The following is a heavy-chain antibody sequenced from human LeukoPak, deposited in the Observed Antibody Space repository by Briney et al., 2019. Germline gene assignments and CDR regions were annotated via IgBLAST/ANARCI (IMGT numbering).Heavy chain of an antibody. V-gene: IGHV3-11*04. Sequence: GGSLRLSCAASGFTFSDYYMNWIRQPPGKGLEWLSYLSPSANTIYYADSVRGRFTISRDNAKNSLYLQMNSLRAEDTAVYYCARDGESIAARPNWFDPWGQGTLVTVSS. D-gene: IGHD6-6*01. J-gene: IGHJ5*02. CDR1: GFTFSDYY. CDR3: ARDGESIAARPNWFDP. CDR2: LSPSANTI.